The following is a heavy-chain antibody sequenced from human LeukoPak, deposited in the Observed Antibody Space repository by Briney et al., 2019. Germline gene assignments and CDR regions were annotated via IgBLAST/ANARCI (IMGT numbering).Heavy chain of an antibody. J-gene: IGHJ5*02. V-gene: IGHV4-39*01. D-gene: IGHD2-2*01. CDR3: ARRGYCSSTSCYEYWFDH. CDR2: IYYSGST. Sequence: SETLSLTCTVSGGSISSSSYYWGWIRQPPGKGLEWIGIIYYSGSTYYNPSLKSRLTISVDTSKNQFSLKLSSVTATDTAVYYCARRGYCSSTSCYEYWFDHWGQGTLATVSS. CDR1: GGSISSSSYY.